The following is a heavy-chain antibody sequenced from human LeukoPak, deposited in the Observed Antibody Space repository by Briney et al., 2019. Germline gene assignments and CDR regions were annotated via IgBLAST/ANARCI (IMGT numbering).Heavy chain of an antibody. CDR1: GGSFSGYY. CDR3: ARGVGRDAVVVGGQYYFDY. V-gene: IGHV4-34*01. CDR2: INHSGST. J-gene: IGHJ4*02. D-gene: IGHD2-15*01. Sequence: SETLSLTCAVYGGSFSGYYWSWIRQPPGKGLEWIGEINHSGSTNYNPSLKSRVTISVDTSKNQFSLKLSSVTAADTAVYYCARGVGRDAVVVGGQYYFDYWGQGTLVTVSS.